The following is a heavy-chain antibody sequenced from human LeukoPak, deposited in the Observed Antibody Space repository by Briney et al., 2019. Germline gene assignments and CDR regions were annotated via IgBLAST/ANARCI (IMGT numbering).Heavy chain of an antibody. CDR1: GYTFTSCG. CDR2: MNPNSGNT. J-gene: IGHJ1*01. CDR3: ARTRITMVRGARKEYFQH. Sequence: ASVKVPCKASGYTFTSCGISWVRQATGQGLEWMGWMNPNSGNTGYAQKFQGRVTMTRNTSISTAYMELSSLRSEDTAVYYCARTRITMVRGARKEYFQHWGQGTLVTVSS. V-gene: IGHV1-8*02. D-gene: IGHD3-10*01.